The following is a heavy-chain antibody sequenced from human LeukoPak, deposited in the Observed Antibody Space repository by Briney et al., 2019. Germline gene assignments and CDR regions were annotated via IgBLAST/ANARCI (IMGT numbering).Heavy chain of an antibody. CDR3: ARRRYYDGSGYLE. Sequence: SETLSLTCSVSGDSVSRSDSYWDWIRQPPGKGLEWIGTIYYSGRTYYSPSLKSRVTMSVDPSNNQFSLNLRSVTAADTAPYYCARRRYYDGSGYLEWGQGTLLSVSS. V-gene: IGHV4-39*01. J-gene: IGHJ1*01. CDR1: GDSVSRSDSY. D-gene: IGHD3-22*01. CDR2: IYYSGRT.